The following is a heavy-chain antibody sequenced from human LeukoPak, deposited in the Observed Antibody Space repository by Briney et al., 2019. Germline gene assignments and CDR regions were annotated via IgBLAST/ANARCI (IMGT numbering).Heavy chain of an antibody. Sequence: GGSLRLSCAASGFTFSTYAMHWVRQAPGKGLEYVSAITSNGGGTYYANSVKGRFTISRDNSKNTLYLQMGSLRAEDMAVYYCARVTYGDYGGCGYWGQGTLVTVSS. V-gene: IGHV3-64*01. CDR3: ARVTYGDYGGCGY. CDR2: ITSNGGGT. J-gene: IGHJ4*02. D-gene: IGHD4-17*01. CDR1: GFTFSTYA.